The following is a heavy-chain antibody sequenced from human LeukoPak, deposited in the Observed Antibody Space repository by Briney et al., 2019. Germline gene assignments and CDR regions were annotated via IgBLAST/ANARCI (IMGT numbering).Heavy chain of an antibody. CDR3: AKWKYSNSGIDDY. Sequence: GGSLRLSCAASGFTFSSYAMSWVRQVPGKGLEWVSVISGSGDNTYYADSVKGRFTISRDNSKNMLYLQMDSLRAEDTAVYYRAKWKYSNSGIDDYWGQGTLVTVSS. CDR2: ISGSGDNT. J-gene: IGHJ4*02. D-gene: IGHD6-6*01. V-gene: IGHV3-23*01. CDR1: GFTFSSYA.